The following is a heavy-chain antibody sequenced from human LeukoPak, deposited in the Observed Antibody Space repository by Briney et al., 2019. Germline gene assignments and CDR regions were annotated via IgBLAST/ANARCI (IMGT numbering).Heavy chain of an antibody. J-gene: IGHJ4*02. D-gene: IGHD5-12*01. CDR1: GFTFSSYG. V-gene: IGHV3-30*18. Sequence: GGSLRLSCAASGFTFSSYGMHWVRQAPGKGLEWVAVISYDGSNKYYADSVKGRFTISRDNSKNTLYLQMNSLRAEDTAVYYCAKGPRGYSGYRVDYWGQGTLVTVSS. CDR3: AKGPRGYSGYRVDY. CDR2: ISYDGSNK.